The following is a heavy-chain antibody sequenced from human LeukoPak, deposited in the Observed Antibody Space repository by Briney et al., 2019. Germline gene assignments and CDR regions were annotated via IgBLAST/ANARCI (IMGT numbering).Heavy chain of an antibody. CDR3: ARRGCSSTSCYFDP. Sequence: SETLSLTCTVSGDSISSGYYWGWIRQPPGKGLEWIGSIYHSGSTYYNPSLKSRVTISVDTSKNQFSLKLSSVTAADTAVYYCARRGCSSTSCYFDPWGQGTLVTVSS. CDR1: GDSISSGYY. J-gene: IGHJ5*02. CDR2: IYHSGST. D-gene: IGHD2-2*01. V-gene: IGHV4-38-2*02.